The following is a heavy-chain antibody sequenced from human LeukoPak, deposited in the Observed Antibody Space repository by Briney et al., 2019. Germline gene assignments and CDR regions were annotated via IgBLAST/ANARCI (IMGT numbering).Heavy chain of an antibody. CDR2: TSIYNGKT. Sequence: ASVKVSCKASGYRFTAYGVGWLRQAPGHGLEWVGWTSIYNGKTYYAQRFQDRVTMTTDTSTSTVYMELRSLRSDDTAVYYCARVCHIVVGAAKGGWFDPWGQGTLVTVSS. CDR1: GYRFTAYG. D-gene: IGHD2-21*02. V-gene: IGHV1-18*01. CDR3: ARVCHIVVGAAKGGWFDP. J-gene: IGHJ5*02.